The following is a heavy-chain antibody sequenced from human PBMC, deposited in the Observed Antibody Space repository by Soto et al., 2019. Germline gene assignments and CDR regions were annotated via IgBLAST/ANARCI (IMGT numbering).Heavy chain of an antibody. CDR1: GGSISSYY. CDR3: ARVLAVWGGPFDGMDV. V-gene: IGHV4-59*01. Sequence: QVQLQESGPGLVKPSETLSLTCTVSGGSISSYYWSWIRQPPGKGLEWIGYIYYSGSTNYNPSLKSRVTISVDTSKNQFALKLSSVTAADTAVYYCARVLAVWGGPFDGMDVWGQGTTVTVSS. D-gene: IGHD6-19*01. J-gene: IGHJ6*02. CDR2: IYYSGST.